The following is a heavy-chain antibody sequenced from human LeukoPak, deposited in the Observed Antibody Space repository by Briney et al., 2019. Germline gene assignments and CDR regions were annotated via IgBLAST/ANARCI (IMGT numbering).Heavy chain of an antibody. CDR2: IKYDGSEK. D-gene: IGHD1-26*01. V-gene: IGHV3-7*03. CDR3: ARDHVGRGLIFDY. J-gene: IGHJ4*02. CDR1: GLTFSSHW. Sequence: QPGGSLRLSCAASGLTFSSHWMTWVRQAPGKGLEWVANIKYDGSEKHYVDSVKDRFTISRDNAKNSLYLQMASLRTEDTAIYYCARDHVGRGLIFDYWGQGILVTVSS.